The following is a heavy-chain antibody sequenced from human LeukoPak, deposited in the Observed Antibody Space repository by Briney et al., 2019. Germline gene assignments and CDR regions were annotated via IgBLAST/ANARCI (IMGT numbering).Heavy chain of an antibody. CDR2: ISDSAYST. J-gene: IGHJ4*02. CDR3: AKDYPALGYCTSTTCSFFDY. CDR1: GFTFTSYA. Sequence: GGSLRLSCAASGFTFTSYAMSWVRQAPGKGLEWVSAISDSAYSTFYADSVKGRFTISRDDSQNTLYLQMSSLRAEDTAVYYCAKDYPALGYCTSTTCSFFDYWGQGILVTVSS. V-gene: IGHV3-23*01. D-gene: IGHD2-2*01.